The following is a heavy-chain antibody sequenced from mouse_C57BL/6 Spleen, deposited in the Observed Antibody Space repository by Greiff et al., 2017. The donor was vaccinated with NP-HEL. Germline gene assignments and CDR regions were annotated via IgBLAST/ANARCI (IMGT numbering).Heavy chain of an antibody. D-gene: IGHD2-14*01. CDR2: IWSGGST. CDR3: ARNPLLLSGRYYYAMDY. J-gene: IGHJ4*01. V-gene: IGHV2-2*01. CDR1: GFSLTSYG. Sequence: QVQLKQSGPGLVQPSQSLSITCTVSGFSLTSYGVHWVRQSPGKGLEWLGVIWSGGSTDYNAAFISRLSISKDNSKSQVFFKMNSLQADDTAIYYCARNPLLLSGRYYYAMDYWGQGTSVTVSS.